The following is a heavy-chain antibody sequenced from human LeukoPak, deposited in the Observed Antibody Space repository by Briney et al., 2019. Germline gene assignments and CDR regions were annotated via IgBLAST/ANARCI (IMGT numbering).Heavy chain of an antibody. J-gene: IGHJ4*02. D-gene: IGHD3-9*01. V-gene: IGHV3-23*01. Sequence: PGRSLRLSCAASGFTFSSYAMSWVRQAPGKGLEWVSAISGSGGSTYYADSVKGRFTISRDNSKNTLYLQMNSLRAEDTAVYYCAKDGDYYDILTGPAYYFDYWGQGTLVTVSS. CDR1: GFTFSSYA. CDR2: ISGSGGST. CDR3: AKDGDYYDILTGPAYYFDY.